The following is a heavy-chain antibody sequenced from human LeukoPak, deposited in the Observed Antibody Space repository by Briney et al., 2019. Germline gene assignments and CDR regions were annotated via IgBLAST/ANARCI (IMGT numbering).Heavy chain of an antibody. J-gene: IGHJ6*02. CDR2: IIKSGGST. Sequence: GGSLRLSCAASGFTFSSYAVSWVRQAPGKGLEWVSGIIKSGGSTYYADSVKGRFTISRDNSKNTLYLQMNSLRAEDTAVYYCAKDSSSTNMYYGMDVWGQGPRSPSP. D-gene: IGHD6-19*01. V-gene: IGHV3-23*01. CDR3: AKDSSSTNMYYGMDV. CDR1: GFTFSSYA.